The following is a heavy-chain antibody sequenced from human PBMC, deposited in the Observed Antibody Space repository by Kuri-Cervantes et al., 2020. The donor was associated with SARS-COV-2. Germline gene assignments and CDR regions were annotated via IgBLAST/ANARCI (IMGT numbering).Heavy chain of an antibody. CDR2: IYHSGST. V-gene: IGHV4-38-2*01. D-gene: IGHD6-19*01. Sequence: GSLRLSCAVSGYSISSGYYWGWIRQPPGKGLEWIGSIYHSGSTYYNPSLKSRVTISVDTSKNQFSLKLSSVTAADTAVYYCARAGIGAVAGNFDYWGQGTLVTDSS. CDR3: ARAGIGAVAGNFDY. CDR1: GYSISSGYY. J-gene: IGHJ4*02.